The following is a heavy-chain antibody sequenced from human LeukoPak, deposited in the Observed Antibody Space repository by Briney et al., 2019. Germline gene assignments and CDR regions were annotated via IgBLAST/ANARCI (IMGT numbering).Heavy chain of an antibody. V-gene: IGHV4-30-4*08. CDR1: GGSISSGDYY. CDR3: ARDLTHYGDFDY. CDR2: IYYSGST. Sequence: SETLSPTCTVSGGSISSGDYYWSWIRQPPGKGLEWIGYIYYSGSTYYNPSLKSRVTISVDTSKNQFSLKLSSVTAADTAVYYCARDLTHYGDFDYWGQGTLVTVSS. J-gene: IGHJ4*02. D-gene: IGHD4-17*01.